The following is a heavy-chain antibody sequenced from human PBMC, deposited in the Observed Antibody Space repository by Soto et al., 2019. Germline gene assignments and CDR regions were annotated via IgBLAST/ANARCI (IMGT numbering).Heavy chain of an antibody. CDR2: IYHSGST. Sequence: EPLSLICTVSGGPVSSGSYYWSSTRQPPGTGLEWIGYIYHSGSTNYTPSPKSRVTISVDTSKNHMSLKMSSVTASDTAVYYCAGFTVATILFDYWGQGSIVTVCS. CDR3: AGFTVATILFDY. D-gene: IGHD5-12*01. V-gene: IGHV4-61*03. CDR1: GGPVSSGSYY. J-gene: IGHJ4*02.